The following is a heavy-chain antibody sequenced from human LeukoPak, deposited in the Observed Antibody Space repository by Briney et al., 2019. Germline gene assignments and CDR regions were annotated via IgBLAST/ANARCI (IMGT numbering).Heavy chain of an antibody. D-gene: IGHD3-10*01. CDR3: ARWGWLSSGSSQYFQH. Sequence: SETLSLTCTVSGGSINNYYWSWIRQPPGKGLEWIGYIYYSGSTNYNPSLKSRVTISVDTSKNQFSLKLSSVTAADTAVYYCARWGWLSSGSSQYFQHWGQGTLVTVSS. J-gene: IGHJ1*01. CDR2: IYYSGST. V-gene: IGHV4-59*01. CDR1: GGSINNYY.